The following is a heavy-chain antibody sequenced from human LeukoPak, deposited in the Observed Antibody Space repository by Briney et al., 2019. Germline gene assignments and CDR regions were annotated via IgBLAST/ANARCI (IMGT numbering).Heavy chain of an antibody. J-gene: IGHJ4*02. Sequence: GGSLRLSCAASGFTFSDHAMSWVRQAPGKGLEWVSAIRGTGTTTFYAASVKGRFTISRDNSKNTLYLQMNGLRAEDTAVYYCAKSGSRVGTCDYWGQGTLVTVSS. V-gene: IGHV3-23*01. CDR1: GFTFSDHA. CDR2: IRGTGTTT. CDR3: AKSGSRVGTCDY. D-gene: IGHD3-10*01.